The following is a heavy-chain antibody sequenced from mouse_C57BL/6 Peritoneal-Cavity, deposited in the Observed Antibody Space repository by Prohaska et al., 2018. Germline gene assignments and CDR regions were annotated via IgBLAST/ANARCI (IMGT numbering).Heavy chain of an antibody. D-gene: IGHD1-1*01. Sequence: MSCKASGYTFTSYTMHWVKQRPGQGLEWIGYINPSSGYTKYNQKFKDKATLTSDKSSGTAYMQLSSLTSEDSAVYYCARSDITTVVADYWGQGTTLTVSS. CDR2: INPSSGYT. V-gene: IGHV1-4*01. J-gene: IGHJ2*01. CDR3: ARSDITTVVADY. CDR1: GYTFTSYT.